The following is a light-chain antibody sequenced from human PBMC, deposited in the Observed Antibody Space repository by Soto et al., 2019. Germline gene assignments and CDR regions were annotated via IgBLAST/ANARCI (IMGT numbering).Light chain of an antibody. CDR3: NAYAGSNNWV. CDR1: SSDVGGYNY. J-gene: IGLJ3*02. Sequence: QSVLTQPPSASGSPGQSVTISCTGTSSDVGGYNYVSWYQQHPGKAPKLIIYEVSKWPSGIPVRFSGSKSGNTASLTVSGLQAEDEADYYCNAYAGSNNWVFGGGTKVTVL. V-gene: IGLV2-8*01. CDR2: EVS.